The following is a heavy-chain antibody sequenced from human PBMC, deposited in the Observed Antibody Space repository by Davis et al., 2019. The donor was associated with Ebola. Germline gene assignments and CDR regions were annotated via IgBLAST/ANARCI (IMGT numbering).Heavy chain of an antibody. D-gene: IGHD6-13*01. Sequence: MPSETLSLTCTVSGDSIGSGGYYWSWIRQHPGQGLEWIGYIYYSGSTYYNPSLKSRVTISVDTSKNQFSLRLSFVTAADTAVYFCARDLGCLGAAGTSRWLDPWGQGTLVTVSS. J-gene: IGHJ5*02. CDR1: GDSIGSGGYY. CDR3: ARDLGCLGAAGTSRWLDP. CDR2: IYYSGST. V-gene: IGHV4-31*03.